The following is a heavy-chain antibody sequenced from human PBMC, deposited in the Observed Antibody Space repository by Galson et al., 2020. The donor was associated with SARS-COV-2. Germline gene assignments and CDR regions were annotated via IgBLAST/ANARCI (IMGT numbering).Heavy chain of an antibody. CDR3: ARARRDSSSWYTGYYYYYMDV. CDR1: GGSLSGHY. Sequence: SETLSLTCAVDGGSLSGHYWSWIRQPPGKGLEWIGEINHRGNTNFNSSLKSRVTMSVDTSKNQFSLKVTSVTASDAAVYYCARARRDSSSWYTGYYYYYMDVWGKGTTVTVSS. V-gene: IGHV4-34*01. D-gene: IGHD6-13*01. J-gene: IGHJ6*03. CDR2: INHRGNT.